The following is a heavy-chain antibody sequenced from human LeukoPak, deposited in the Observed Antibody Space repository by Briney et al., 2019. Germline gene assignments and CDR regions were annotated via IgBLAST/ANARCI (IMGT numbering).Heavy chain of an antibody. CDR3: ASFKDYYYYMDV. J-gene: IGHJ6*03. CDR2: ISAYNGNT. CDR1: GYTFTSYD. V-gene: IGHV1-18*01. Sequence: ASVKVSCKASGYTFTSYDINWVRQATGQGLEWMGWISAYNGNTNYAQKLQGRVTMTTDTSTSTAYMELRSLRSDDTAVYYCASFKDYYYYMDVWGKGTTVTVSS.